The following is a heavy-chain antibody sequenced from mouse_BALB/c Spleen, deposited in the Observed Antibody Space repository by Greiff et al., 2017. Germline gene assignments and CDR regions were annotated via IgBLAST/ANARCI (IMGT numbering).Heavy chain of an antibody. Sequence: EVQLVESGGGLVKPGGSLKLSCAASGFTFSDYYMYWVRQTPEKRLEWVATISDGGSYTYYPDSVKGRFTISRDNAKNNLYLQMSSLKSEDTAMYYCARGHYYGCDYWGQGTTLTVSS. CDR1: GFTFSDYY. CDR2: ISDGGSYT. CDR3: ARGHYYGCDY. D-gene: IGHD1-2*01. J-gene: IGHJ2*01. V-gene: IGHV5-4*02.